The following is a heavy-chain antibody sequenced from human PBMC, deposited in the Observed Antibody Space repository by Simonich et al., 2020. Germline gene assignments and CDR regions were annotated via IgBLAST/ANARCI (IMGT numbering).Heavy chain of an antibody. CDR1: GGSISSSSYY. CDR2: IYFSRST. D-gene: IGHD2-8*01. CDR3: ARQRVLMVYAIDY. Sequence: QLQLQESGPGLVKPSETLSLTCTVAGGSISSSSYYWGWIRQPPGKGLEWIGSIYFSRSTYHYPSLKSRVTIAVDTSKNQFSLKLSSVTAADTALYYCARQRVLMVYAIDYWGQGTLVTVSS. V-gene: IGHV4-39*01. J-gene: IGHJ4*02.